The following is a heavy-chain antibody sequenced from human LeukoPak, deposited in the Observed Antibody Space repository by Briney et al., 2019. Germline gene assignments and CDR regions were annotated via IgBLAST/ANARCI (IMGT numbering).Heavy chain of an antibody. CDR3: ARGGWLRRSYYFDY. V-gene: IGHV4-4*07. Sequence: PSETLSLTCTVSGGSISSNYWSWIRQPAGKGLEWIGRIYTSGSTNYNPSLKSRVTISVDTSKNQFSLKLSSVTAADTAVYYCARGGWLRRSYYFDYWGQGTLVTVSS. CDR1: GGSISSNY. CDR2: IYTSGST. J-gene: IGHJ4*02. D-gene: IGHD5-24*01.